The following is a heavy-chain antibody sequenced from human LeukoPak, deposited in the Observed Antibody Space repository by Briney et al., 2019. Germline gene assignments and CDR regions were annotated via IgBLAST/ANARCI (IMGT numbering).Heavy chain of an antibody. Sequence: PGGSLRLSCAASGFTFSDHYIDWVRQAPGKGLEWVGRNRNKANNYTPEYAASVKGRFTISRDDSKNSLYLQMNSLKTEDTAVYYCARMNYISSGWGAPFDYWGQGTLVTVSS. D-gene: IGHD1-7*01. V-gene: IGHV3-72*01. CDR1: GFTFSDHY. J-gene: IGHJ4*02. CDR2: NRNKANNYTP. CDR3: ARMNYISSGWGAPFDY.